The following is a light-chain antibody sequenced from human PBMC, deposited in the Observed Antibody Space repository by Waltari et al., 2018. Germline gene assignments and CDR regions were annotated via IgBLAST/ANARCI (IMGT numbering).Light chain of an antibody. V-gene: IGLV2-8*01. CDR3: ASYGGRNNWI. CDR1: STDVGGYNS. J-gene: IGLJ2*01. CDR2: EVS. Sequence: QSALTQPPSASGSPGQSVAISCTGTSTDVGGYNSVSWYQHHPGKAPKLMIYEVSKRPSGVPDRFSGSKSGNTASLTFSGLRAEDEADYYCASYGGRNNWIFGGGTKLTVL.